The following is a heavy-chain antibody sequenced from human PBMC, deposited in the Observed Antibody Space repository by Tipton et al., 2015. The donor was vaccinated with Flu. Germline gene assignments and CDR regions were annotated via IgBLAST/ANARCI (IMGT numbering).Heavy chain of an antibody. CDR3: ARQRYSSSWPPNYYYYGMDV. CDR2: IYPGDSDT. Sequence: QLVQSGAEVKKPGESLKISCKGSGYSFTSYWIAWVRQMPGKGLEWMGIIYPGDSDTRYSPSLQGQVTISADKSISTAHLQWSSLKASDTAMYYCARQRYSSSWPPNYYYYGMDVWGQGTTVTVSS. J-gene: IGHJ6*02. V-gene: IGHV5-51*01. CDR1: GYSFTSYW. D-gene: IGHD6-13*01.